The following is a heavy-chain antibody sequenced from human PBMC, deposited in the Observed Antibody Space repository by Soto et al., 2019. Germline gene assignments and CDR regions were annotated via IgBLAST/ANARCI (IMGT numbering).Heavy chain of an antibody. CDR3: ARDRAVGGSVVVNWFDP. CDR2: IYAGNGDT. J-gene: IGHJ5*02. CDR1: GYTFTNYA. Sequence: QVQLVQSGAEVKKPGASVKVSCKASGYTFTNYAIHWVRQAPGQALEWMGWIYAGNGDTKYSQKFQGRVTITRDTSATTAYMELSSLRSEDTAVYYCARDRAVGGSVVVNWFDPWGQGTRVTVSS. V-gene: IGHV1-3*01. D-gene: IGHD6-19*01.